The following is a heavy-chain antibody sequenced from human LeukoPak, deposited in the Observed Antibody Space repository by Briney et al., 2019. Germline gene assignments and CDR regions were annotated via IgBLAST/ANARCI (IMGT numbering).Heavy chain of an antibody. CDR1: GGSISSGSYY. Sequence: TLSLTYTVSGGSISSGSYYWSWIRQPAGKGLEWIGRIYTSGSTNYNPSLKSRVTISVDTSKNQFSLKLSSVTAADTAVYYCARESLWFGELFFDYWGQGTLVTVSS. J-gene: IGHJ4*02. CDR2: IYTSGST. CDR3: ARESLWFGELFFDY. D-gene: IGHD3-10*01. V-gene: IGHV4-61*02.